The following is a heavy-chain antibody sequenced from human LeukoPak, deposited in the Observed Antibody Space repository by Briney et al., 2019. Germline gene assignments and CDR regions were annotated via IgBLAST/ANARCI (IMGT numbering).Heavy chain of an antibody. CDR1: GFTFSSYW. CDR2: IKQDGSEK. CDR3: AREVEEWFGEPSFDY. Sequence: GGSLKLSCAASGFTFSSYWMSWVRQAPGKGLEWVANIKQDGSEKYYVDSVKGRFTISRDNAKNSLYLQMNSLRAEDTAVYYCAREVEEWFGEPSFDYWGQGTLDTVSS. V-gene: IGHV3-7*03. J-gene: IGHJ4*02. D-gene: IGHD3-10*01.